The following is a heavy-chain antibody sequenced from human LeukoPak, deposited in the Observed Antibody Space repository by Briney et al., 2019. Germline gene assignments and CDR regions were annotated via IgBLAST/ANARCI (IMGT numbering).Heavy chain of an antibody. CDR3: ARHTRGSSAAGNFDY. CDR1: ILPIRSFY. Sequence: SETLSLKRTVSILPIRSFYWSWIPPPPGKGLVWIGYIYTSGSNNYHPSLKRRVNISVDTSKNPFFQKLSSVTAADTAVYYCARHTRGSSAAGNFDYWGQGTLVTVSS. D-gene: IGHD6-6*01. CDR2: IYTSGSN. J-gene: IGHJ4*02. V-gene: IGHV4-4*09.